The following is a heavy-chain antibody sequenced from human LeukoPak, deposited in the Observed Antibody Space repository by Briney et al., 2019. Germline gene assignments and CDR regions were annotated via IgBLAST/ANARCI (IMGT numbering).Heavy chain of an antibody. J-gene: IGHJ4*02. D-gene: IGHD3-22*01. CDR3: ARHVLHYYDSSGYYPDY. CDR1: GYTFTSYW. CDR2: IYPGDSDT. V-gene: IGHV5-51*01. Sequence: GESLKISCEGSGYTFTSYWIGWVRQMPGKGLEWMGIIYPGDSDTRYSPSFQGQVTISADKSISTAYLQWSSLKASDTAMYYCARHVLHYYDSSGYYPDYWGQGTLVTVSS.